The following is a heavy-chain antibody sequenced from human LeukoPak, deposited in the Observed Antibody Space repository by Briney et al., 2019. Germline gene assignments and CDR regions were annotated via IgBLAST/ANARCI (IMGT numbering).Heavy chain of an antibody. D-gene: IGHD6-13*01. J-gene: IGHJ6*02. CDR3: ARVKGGMGAIAAPRMDV. CDR1: GFTFSSYS. V-gene: IGHV3-21*01. CDR2: ISSSSSYI. Sequence: GGSLRLSCAASGFTFSSYSMTWVRQAPGKGLEWVSSISSSSSYIYYADSVKGRFTISRDNAKNSLYLQMNSLRAEDTAVYYCARVKGGMGAIAAPRMDVWGQGTTVTVSS.